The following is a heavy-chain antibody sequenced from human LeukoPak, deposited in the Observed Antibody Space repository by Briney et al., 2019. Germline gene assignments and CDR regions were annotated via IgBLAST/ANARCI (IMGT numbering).Heavy chain of an antibody. D-gene: IGHD3-22*01. CDR3: AKVADSSGYFYINY. Sequence: GGSLRLSCAASGFTFSSYAMSWVRQAPGKGLEWVSGISGSGGSTYYTDSVKGRFTISRDNSKNTLYLQMNSLRAEDTAVYYCAKVADSSGYFYINYWGQGTLVPVSS. V-gene: IGHV3-23*01. J-gene: IGHJ4*02. CDR2: ISGSGGST. CDR1: GFTFSSYA.